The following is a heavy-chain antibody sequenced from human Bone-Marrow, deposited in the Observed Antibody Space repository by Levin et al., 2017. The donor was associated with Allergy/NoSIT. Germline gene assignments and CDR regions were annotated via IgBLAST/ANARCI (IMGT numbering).Heavy chain of an antibody. V-gene: IGHV1-18*04. CDR2: ISAYNGNT. Sequence: ASVKVSCKASGYTFTSYGISWVRQAPGQGLEWMGWISAYNGNTNYAQKLQGRVTMTTDTSTSTAYMELRSLRSDDTAVYYCAGDRRASTIFFPNWFDPWGQGTLVTVSS. J-gene: IGHJ5*02. D-gene: IGHD3-3*01. CDR1: GYTFTSYG. CDR3: AGDRRASTIFFPNWFDP.